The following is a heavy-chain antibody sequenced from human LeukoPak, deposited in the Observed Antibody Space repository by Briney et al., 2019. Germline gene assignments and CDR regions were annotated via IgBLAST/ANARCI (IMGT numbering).Heavy chain of an antibody. V-gene: IGHV3-30*03. D-gene: IGHD6-19*01. CDR3: ARSSSGWYDYFDY. J-gene: IGHJ4*01. Sequence: GRSLRLSCAASGFTFSSYGMHWVRQAPGKGLEWVAVISYDGSNKYYADSVKGRFTISRDNSKNTLYLQMNSLRAEDTAVYYCARSSSGWYDYFDYWGHGTLVTVSS. CDR2: ISYDGSNK. CDR1: GFTFSSYG.